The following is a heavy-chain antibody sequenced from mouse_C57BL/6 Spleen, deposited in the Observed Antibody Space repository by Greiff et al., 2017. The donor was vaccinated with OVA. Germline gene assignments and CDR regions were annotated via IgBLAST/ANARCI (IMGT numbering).Heavy chain of an antibody. CDR1: GYTFTDYN. Sequence: EVKLMESGPELVKPGASVKIPCKASGYTFTDYNMDWVKQSHGKSLEWIGDINPNNGGTIYNQKFKGKATLTVDKSSSTAYMELRSLTSEDTAVYYCARRQLRLQYAMDYWGQGTSVTVSS. CDR2: INPNNGGT. V-gene: IGHV1-18*01. J-gene: IGHJ4*01. CDR3: ARRQLRLQYAMDY. D-gene: IGHD3-2*02.